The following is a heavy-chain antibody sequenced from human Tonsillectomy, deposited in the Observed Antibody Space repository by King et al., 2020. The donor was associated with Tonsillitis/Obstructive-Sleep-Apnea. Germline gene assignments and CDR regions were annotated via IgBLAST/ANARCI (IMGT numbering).Heavy chain of an antibody. Sequence: VQLVESGGGVVQPGRSLRLSCAASGFTFSSYGMHWVRQAPGKGLEWVALIWYDGSNTHYADSVQGRFTISRDNPKNTLYLQMNSLRAEDTAVYYCARDWWLQSPYYGMDVWGQGTTVTVAS. D-gene: IGHD5-24*01. J-gene: IGHJ6*02. CDR3: ARDWWLQSPYYGMDV. V-gene: IGHV3-33*01. CDR2: IWYDGSNT. CDR1: GFTFSSYG.